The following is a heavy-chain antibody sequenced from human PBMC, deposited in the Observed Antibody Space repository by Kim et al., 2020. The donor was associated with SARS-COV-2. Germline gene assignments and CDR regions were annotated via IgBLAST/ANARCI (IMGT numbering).Heavy chain of an antibody. Sequence: SVKVSCKASGGTFSSYAISWVRQAPGQGLEWMGGIIPIFGTANYAQKFQGRVTITADESTSTAYMELSSLRSEDTAVYYCARGLNWGYYDSSGQIRGYDAFDIWGQGTMVTVSS. V-gene: IGHV1-69*13. CDR1: GGTFSSYA. D-gene: IGHD3-22*01. CDR2: IIPIFGTA. CDR3: ARGLNWGYYDSSGQIRGYDAFDI. J-gene: IGHJ3*02.